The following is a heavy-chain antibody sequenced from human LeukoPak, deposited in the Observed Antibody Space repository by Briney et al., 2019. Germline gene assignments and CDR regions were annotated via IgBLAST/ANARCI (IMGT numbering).Heavy chain of an antibody. CDR3: ARVGSSSSSHY. D-gene: IGHD6-6*01. V-gene: IGHV3-7*01. J-gene: IGHJ4*02. CDR1: GFIFSDFW. Sequence: GGSLRLSCAASGFIFSDFWMTWVRQAPGKGLEWVANIKGDGSEGNYVGSVKGRFTVSRDNAKNLLYLQLNNLRAEDTAVYYCARVGSSSSSHYWGQGTLVTVSS. CDR2: IKGDGSEG.